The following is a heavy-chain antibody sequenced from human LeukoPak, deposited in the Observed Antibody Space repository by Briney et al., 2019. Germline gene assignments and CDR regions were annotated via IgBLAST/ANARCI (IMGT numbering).Heavy chain of an antibody. CDR2: ISSSSSTI. CDR3: ARGDTAMEY. CDR1: GFTFSSYS. V-gene: IGHV3-48*01. D-gene: IGHD5-18*01. Sequence: GGSLRLSCAASGFTFSSYSMNWVRQAPGKGLDWLSYISSSSSTIYYADSVKGRFTISRDNAKNSLYLQMNSLRAEDTALYYCARGDTAMEYWGQGTLVTVSS. J-gene: IGHJ4*02.